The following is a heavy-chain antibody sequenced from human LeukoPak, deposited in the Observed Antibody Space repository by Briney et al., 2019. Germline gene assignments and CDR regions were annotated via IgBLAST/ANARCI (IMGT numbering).Heavy chain of an antibody. CDR2: LSYDGSNK. Sequence: GRPLSLSCAASGSTFSSYAMHWVRQAPGKGVGWVAVLSYDGSNKYYADSVKGRFTISRDNSKNTLYLQMNSLRAEDTAVYYCARDLANYYYYGMDAWGKGPTVTVSS. CDR3: ARDLANYYYYGMDA. J-gene: IGHJ6*04. CDR1: GSTFSSYA. V-gene: IGHV3-30*04.